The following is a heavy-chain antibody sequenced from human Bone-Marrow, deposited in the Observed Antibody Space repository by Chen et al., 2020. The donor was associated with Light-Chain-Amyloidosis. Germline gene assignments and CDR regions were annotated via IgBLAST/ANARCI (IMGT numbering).Heavy chain of an antibody. D-gene: IGHD3-10*01. Sequence: QVQLQESGPGLVKPSETLFLTCTVSGGSISSYYWSWIRQPPGKGLEWIGYIYYSGSTNYNPSLKSRVTISVDTSKNQFSLKLSSVTAADTAVYYCARGRQTFGVWGKGTTVTVSS. CDR1: GGSISSYY. J-gene: IGHJ6*04. V-gene: IGHV4-59*01. CDR2: IYYSGST. CDR3: ARGRQTFGV.